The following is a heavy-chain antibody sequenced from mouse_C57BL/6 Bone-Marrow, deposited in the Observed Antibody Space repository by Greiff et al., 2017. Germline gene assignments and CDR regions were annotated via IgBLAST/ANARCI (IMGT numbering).Heavy chain of an antibody. CDR1: GYSFTSYY. V-gene: IGHV1-66*01. J-gene: IGHJ3*01. Sequence: VKLKQSGPELVKPGASVKISCKASGYSFTSYYIHWVKQRPGQGLEWIGWIYPGSGNTKYNEKFKGKATLTADTSSSTAYMQLSSLTSEDSAVYYCARESLYYYVSSYALAYWGQGTLVTVSA. CDR2: IYPGSGNT. D-gene: IGHD1-1*01. CDR3: ARESLYYYVSSYALAY.